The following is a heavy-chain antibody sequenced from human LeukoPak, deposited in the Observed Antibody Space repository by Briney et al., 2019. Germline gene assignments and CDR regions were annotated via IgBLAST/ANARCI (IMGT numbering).Heavy chain of an antibody. D-gene: IGHD1-26*01. Sequence: GGSLRLSCAASGFTLRAHAMSWVRQAPGEGLEWVSGSGDSDGRPDYADSVKGRFTISRDNSKNTLNLQMNSLRAEDTAVYYCARGRSSHFFFYYGLDVWGQGTTVTVFS. V-gene: IGHV3-23*01. CDR3: ARGRSSHFFFYYGLDV. J-gene: IGHJ6*02. CDR2: SGDSDGRP. CDR1: GFTLRAHA.